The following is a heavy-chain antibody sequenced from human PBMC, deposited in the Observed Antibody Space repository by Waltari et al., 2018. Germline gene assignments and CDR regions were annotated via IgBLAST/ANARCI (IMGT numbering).Heavy chain of an antibody. V-gene: IGHV3-23*01. D-gene: IGHD1-20*01. Sequence: EVQLLESGGDLVQPGGSLRLSCAASGSTFSNHAINWVRLAPGRGLEWVSAITVGDDTHYADSVKGRFTISRDTSKDTVYLQMNGLRAEDTAIYYCATPFYNWDDPLHSWGQGTLVTVSS. CDR2: ITVGDDT. J-gene: IGHJ4*02. CDR1: GSTFSNHA. CDR3: ATPFYNWDDPLHS.